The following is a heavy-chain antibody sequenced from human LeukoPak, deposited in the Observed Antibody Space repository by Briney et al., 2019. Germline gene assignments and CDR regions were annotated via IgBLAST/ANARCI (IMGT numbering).Heavy chain of an antibody. V-gene: IGHV1-2*02. J-gene: IGHJ4*02. CDR2: INPITGGT. D-gene: IGHD4-17*01. CDR1: GYSFTGYY. Sequence: ASVKVSCKAPGYSFTGYYMHWVRQAPGQGLEWMGWINPITGGTSYAQKLQGRVTMTRDTSISTAYMELSRLRCDDTAAYFCARDSGDYVPFDYWGQGTLVTVSS. CDR3: ARDSGDYVPFDY.